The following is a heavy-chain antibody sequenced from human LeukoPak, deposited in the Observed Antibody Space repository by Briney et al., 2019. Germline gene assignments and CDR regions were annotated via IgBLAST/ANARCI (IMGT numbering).Heavy chain of an antibody. CDR1: GGSLSGDY. V-gene: IGHV4-34*01. CDR2: INHRGRA. J-gene: IGHJ6*03. CDR3: ARGNSGGAFGGFYYFMDV. Sequence: KASETLSLTCGVYGGSLSGDYWEWVRQPPGKGLEWIGEINHRGRAHSKPSLKSRVTISLDTSKNQFSLTLSFVTAADTDLYYCARGNSGGAFGGFYYFMDVWGKGTTVSVSS. D-gene: IGHD6-25*01.